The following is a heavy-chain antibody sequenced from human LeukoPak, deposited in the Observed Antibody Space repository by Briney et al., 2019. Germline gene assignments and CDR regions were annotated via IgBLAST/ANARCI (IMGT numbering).Heavy chain of an antibody. V-gene: IGHV4-34*01. CDR3: ARALRGTGSYYQNWFDP. CDR1: GGSFSGYY. J-gene: IGHJ5*02. CDR2: INQSGST. D-gene: IGHD1-26*01. Sequence: PSETLSLTCAVYGGSFSGYYWSWIRQPPGKGLEWIGEINQSGSTNYNPSLKSRVTISVDTSKNQFSLKLSSVTAADTAVYYCARALRGTGSYYQNWFDPWGQGTLVTVSS.